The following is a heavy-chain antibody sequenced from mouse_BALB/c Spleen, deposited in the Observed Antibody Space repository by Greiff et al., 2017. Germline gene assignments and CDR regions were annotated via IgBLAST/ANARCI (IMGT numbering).Heavy chain of an antibody. Sequence: VQVVESGGGLVKPGGSLKLSCAASGFTFTGYAMSWVRQTPVKRLEWVATISCGGSYTYYPHSVKGRFTISRDNAKDTLYLQICSRRSEDTAMYYCARRGVYYGSSYDLYFDYWGQGTTVTVSA. V-gene: IGHV5-9-3*01. D-gene: IGHD1-1*01. CDR3: ARRGVYYGSSYDLYFDY. CDR2: ISCGGSYT. J-gene: IGHJ2*01. CDR1: GFTFTGYA.